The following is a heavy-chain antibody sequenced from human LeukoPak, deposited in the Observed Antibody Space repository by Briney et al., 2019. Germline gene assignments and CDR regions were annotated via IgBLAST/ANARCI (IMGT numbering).Heavy chain of an antibody. Sequence: GESLEISCQGSGYTFSTYWIGWVRQMPGKGLEWMGIIYPGESAPRYSPSFEGQVTISADKSTSTAYLHWSSLKASDTAVYCARQGGVEATMENAFNIWGQGTMVTVSS. J-gene: IGHJ3*02. V-gene: IGHV5-51*01. CDR1: GYTFSTYW. CDR2: IYPGESAP. D-gene: IGHD3-10*01. CDR3: ARQGGVEATMENAFNI.